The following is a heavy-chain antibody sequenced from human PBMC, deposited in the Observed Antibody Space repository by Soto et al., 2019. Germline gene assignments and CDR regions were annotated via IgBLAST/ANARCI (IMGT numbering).Heavy chain of an antibody. CDR3: AREDSIIIPAVSDF. D-gene: IGHD2-2*01. CDR1: GFAFSNYV. Sequence: GGSLRLSCTVSGFAFSNYVINWVRQSPGKGLEWVSSISKSDYTYYSDSVKGRFTISRDNAKNSVSLQMNTLRVEDTAVYYCAREDSIIIPAVSDFWGQGTLVTVSS. CDR2: ISKSDYT. J-gene: IGHJ4*02. V-gene: IGHV3-21*01.